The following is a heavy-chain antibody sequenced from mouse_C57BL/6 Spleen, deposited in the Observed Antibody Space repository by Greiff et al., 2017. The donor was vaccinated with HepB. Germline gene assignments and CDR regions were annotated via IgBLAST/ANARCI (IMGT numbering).Heavy chain of an antibody. J-gene: IGHJ4*01. Sequence: EVKRMESGGGLVKPGGSLKLSCAASGFTFSSYSMSWVRQTPEKRLEWVASISNGGSYTYYPDNVKGRFTISRDNAKNYLYLQMSHLKSEDTAMYYRACDRVNALYYYAMDYWGQGTSVTVSS. V-gene: IGHV5-4*03. CDR3: ACDRVNALYYYAMDY. CDR2: ISNGGSYT. CDR1: GFTFSSYS. D-gene: IGHD2-1*01.